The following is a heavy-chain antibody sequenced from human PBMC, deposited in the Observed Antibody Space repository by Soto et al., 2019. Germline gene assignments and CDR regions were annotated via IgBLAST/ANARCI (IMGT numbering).Heavy chain of an antibody. V-gene: IGHV1-69*13. CDR1: VGTFSSYA. CDR2: IIPIFGTA. CDR3: ASLGYCSGGSCLLDYYYYYGMDV. Sequence: SVKVSCKASVGTFSSYAISWVRQAPGQGLEWMGGIIPIFGTANYAQKFQGRVTITADESTSTAYMELSSLRSEDTAVYYCASLGYCSGGSCLLDYYYYYGMDVWGQGTTVTVSS. J-gene: IGHJ6*02. D-gene: IGHD2-15*01.